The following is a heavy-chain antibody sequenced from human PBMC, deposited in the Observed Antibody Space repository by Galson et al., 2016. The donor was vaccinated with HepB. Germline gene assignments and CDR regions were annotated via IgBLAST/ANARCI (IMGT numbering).Heavy chain of an antibody. CDR1: GYSFTTYW. CDR3: AGPARDYGAYAAYY. J-gene: IGHJ4*02. CDR2: IHPGDSDT. D-gene: IGHD4-17*01. Sequence: QSGAEVKKPGESLKISCKASGYSFTTYWIGWVRQMPGKGLQWMGVIHPGDSDTKYSPSFQGQVTISADKSISTAYLQWSSLKASDTAIYYCAGPARDYGAYAAYYWGQGTLVTVSS. V-gene: IGHV5-51*01.